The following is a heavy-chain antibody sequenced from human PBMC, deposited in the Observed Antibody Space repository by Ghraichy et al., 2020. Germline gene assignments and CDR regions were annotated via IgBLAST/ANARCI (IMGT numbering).Heavy chain of an antibody. V-gene: IGHV1-18*01. CDR2: ISAYNGNT. Sequence: ASVKVSCKASGYTFTSYGISWVRQAPGQGLEWMGWISAYNGNTNYAQKLQGRVTMTTDTSTSTAYMELRSLRSDDTAVYYCARDYTMTTVTTFDYWGQGTLVTVSS. CDR1: GYTFTSYG. J-gene: IGHJ4*02. CDR3: ARDYTMTTVTTFDY. D-gene: IGHD4-17*01.